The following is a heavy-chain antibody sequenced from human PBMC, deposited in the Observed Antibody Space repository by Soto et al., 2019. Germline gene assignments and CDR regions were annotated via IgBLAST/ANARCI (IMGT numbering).Heavy chain of an antibody. CDR2: ILSKSDGGTT. CDR1: GVTFNNAW. V-gene: IGHV3-15*01. D-gene: IGHD1-26*01. CDR3: TTDLGGELDN. Sequence: EVQLVESGGGLVKPGGSLRLSCAASGVTFNNAWMSWVRQAPGKGLEWIGRILSKSDGGTTNYAPPVKDRFTISRDDSKNTVYLQLNSLKTGDTAVYYCTTDLGGELDNWVQGTLVTVSS. J-gene: IGHJ4*02.